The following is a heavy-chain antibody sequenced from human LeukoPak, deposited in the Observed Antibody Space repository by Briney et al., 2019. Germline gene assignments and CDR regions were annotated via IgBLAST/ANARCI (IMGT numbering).Heavy chain of an antibody. Sequence: QPGGSLRLSCAASGFTFSNYAMNWVRQAPGKGLEYVSGISSNGGSTHYANSVKGRFTISRDNSKNTLYLQMGSLRAEDMAVYYCARDGGTYCGGDCYGDWGQGTLVTVSS. CDR3: ARDGGTYCGGDCYGD. V-gene: IGHV3-64*01. J-gene: IGHJ4*02. CDR1: GFTFSNYA. D-gene: IGHD2-21*02. CDR2: ISSNGGST.